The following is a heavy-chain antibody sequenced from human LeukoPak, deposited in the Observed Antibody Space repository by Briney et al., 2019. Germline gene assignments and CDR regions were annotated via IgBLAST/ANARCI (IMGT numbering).Heavy chain of an antibody. Sequence: SETLSLTCTVSGGSISSGGYYWSWIRQHPGKGLEWIGYIYYSGSTYYNPSLKSRVTISVDTSKNQFSLKLSSVTAADTAVYYCARGSIAQLGESPSLNYWGQGTLVTVSS. CDR3: ARGSIAQLGESPSLNY. J-gene: IGHJ4*02. CDR2: IYYSGST. D-gene: IGHD2-2*01. V-gene: IGHV4-31*03. CDR1: GGSISSGGYY.